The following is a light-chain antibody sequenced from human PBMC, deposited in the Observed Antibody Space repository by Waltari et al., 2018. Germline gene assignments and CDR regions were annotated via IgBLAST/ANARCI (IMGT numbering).Light chain of an antibody. J-gene: IGKJ4*02. CDR3: KQSYSIPLA. CDR1: ETIRIY. CDR2: TAS. Sequence: DIQMTQSPSSLSASVGDRVTITCRASETIRIYLNWYQQKPGKAPKLLINTASRLQSGFPSRFSGSGSGTDFTLTISTLQHEDFATYYCKQSYSIPLAFGGGTK. V-gene: IGKV1-39*01.